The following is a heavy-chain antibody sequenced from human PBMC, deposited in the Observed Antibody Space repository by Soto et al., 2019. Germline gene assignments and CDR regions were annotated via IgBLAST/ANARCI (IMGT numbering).Heavy chain of an antibody. CDR2: IFPDDSDT. J-gene: IGHJ5*02. D-gene: IGHD3-3*01. CDR3: ARTLNFGTTWIDP. CDR1: RNSFSTYW. V-gene: IGHV5-51*01. Sequence: GESLKISCKGTRNSFSTYWIGWVRQMPGKGLEWMGIIFPDDSDTRYSPSFQGQVTISADKSISTAYLQWSSLKASDSAIYYCARTLNFGTTWIDPWGQGTLVTVSS.